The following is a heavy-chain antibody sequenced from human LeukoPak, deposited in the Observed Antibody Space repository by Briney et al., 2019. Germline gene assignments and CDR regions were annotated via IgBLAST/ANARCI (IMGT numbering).Heavy chain of an antibody. CDR2: ISAYNGNT. V-gene: IGHV1-18*01. J-gene: IGHJ6*03. Sequence: ASVKVSCKASGGTFSSYAISWVRQAPGQGLEWMGWISAYNGNTNYAQKLQGRVTMTTDTSTSTAYMELRSLRSDDTAVYYCARSLSRYYYYYYMDVWGKGTTVTVSS. CDR1: GGTFSSYA. CDR3: ARSLSRYYYYYYMDV.